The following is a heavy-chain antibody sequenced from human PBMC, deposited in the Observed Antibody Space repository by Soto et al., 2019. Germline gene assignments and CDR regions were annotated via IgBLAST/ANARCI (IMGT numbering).Heavy chain of an antibody. CDR1: GVSFSGYY. V-gene: IGHV4-34*01. Sequence: QVQLQQWGAGLLKPSETLSLTGAVYGVSFSGYYWSWIRQPPGKGLEWIGEINHSGSTNYNPSLKSRVTISVDTSKNQFSLKLSSVTAADTAVYYCARGRITMVRAYFDYWGQGTLVTVSS. CDR3: ARGRITMVRAYFDY. J-gene: IGHJ4*02. D-gene: IGHD3-10*01. CDR2: INHSGST.